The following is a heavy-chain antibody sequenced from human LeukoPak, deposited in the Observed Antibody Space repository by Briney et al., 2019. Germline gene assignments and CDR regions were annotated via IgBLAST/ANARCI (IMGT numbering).Heavy chain of an antibody. V-gene: IGHV3-23*01. CDR3: AKSPNYYYYMDV. Sequence: GGSLRLSCAASGFTFSSYAMNWVRQAPGKGLEWVSGISGSGGSTYYADSVKGRFTIPRDNSKNTVYLQMNSLRAEDTAVYYCAKSPNYYYYMDVWGKGTTVTVSS. CDR2: ISGSGGST. J-gene: IGHJ6*03. CDR1: GFTFSSYA.